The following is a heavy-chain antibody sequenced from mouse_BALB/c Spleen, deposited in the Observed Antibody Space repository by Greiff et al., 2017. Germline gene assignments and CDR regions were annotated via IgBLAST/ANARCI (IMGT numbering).Heavy chain of an antibody. D-gene: IGHD1-1*01. CDR3: ARSALAYGWFAY. CDR1: GYTFTSYW. V-gene: IGHV1-53*01. J-gene: IGHJ3*01. Sequence: QVQLQQPGAELVKPGASVKLSCKASGYTFTSYWMHWVKQRPGQGLEWIGVINPGSGGTNYNEKFKGKATLTADKSSSTAYMQLSSLTSDDSAVDFCARSALAYGWFAYWGQGTLVTVSA. CDR2: INPGSGGT.